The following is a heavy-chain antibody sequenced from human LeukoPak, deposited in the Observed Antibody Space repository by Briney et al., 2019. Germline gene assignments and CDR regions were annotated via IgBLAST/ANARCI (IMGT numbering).Heavy chain of an antibody. J-gene: IGHJ5*02. D-gene: IGHD3-10*01. CDR3: ARETRWYGGAEANWFDP. CDR2: IYTSGNT. Sequence: SQTLSLTCTVSRGSISSGSYYWSWIRQPAGKGLEWIGRIYTSGNTNYNPSLKSRVTISADTSKNQFSLRLSSVTAADTAVYYCARETRWYGGAEANWFDPWGQGTLVTVSS. V-gene: IGHV4-61*02. CDR1: RGSISSGSYY.